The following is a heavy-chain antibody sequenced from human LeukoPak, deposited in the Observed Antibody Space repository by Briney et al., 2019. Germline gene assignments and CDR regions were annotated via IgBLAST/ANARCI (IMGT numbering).Heavy chain of an antibody. CDR1: GGSFSGYY. D-gene: IGHD3-10*01. CDR3: ARALYYYGSGSYRY. V-gene: IGHV4-34*01. CDR2: INHSGST. J-gene: IGHJ4*02. Sequence: PSETLSLTCGVYGGSFSGYYWNWIRQSPGKGLEWIGEINHSGSTNYNPSLKSRVTISVDTSKNQFSLKLSSVTAADTAVYYCARALYYYGSGSYRYWGQGTLVTVSS.